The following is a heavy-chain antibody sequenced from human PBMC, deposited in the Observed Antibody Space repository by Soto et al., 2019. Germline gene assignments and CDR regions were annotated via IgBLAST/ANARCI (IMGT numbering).Heavy chain of an antibody. J-gene: IGHJ4*02. V-gene: IGHV4-59*11. CDR3: ARANWFFDY. D-gene: IGHD7-27*01. Sequence: QVQLQESGPGLVKPSETLSLTCTVSGGSINNHYWSWIRQPPGQGLEWIGYSYYSGSTNYNPPLKSRVTMAVDTSKNQFSLKLSSLTAADTARYYCARANWFFDYWGQGTLVTVSS. CDR2: SYYSGST. CDR1: GGSINNHY.